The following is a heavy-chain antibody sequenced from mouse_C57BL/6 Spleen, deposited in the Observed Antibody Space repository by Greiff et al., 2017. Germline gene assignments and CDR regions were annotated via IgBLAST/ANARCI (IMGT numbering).Heavy chain of an antibody. J-gene: IGHJ2*01. CDR3: ARLWDERGFDY. V-gene: IGHV1-7*01. CDR2: INPSSGYT. Sequence: VQLQQSGAELAKPGASVKLSCKASGYTFTSYWMHWVKQRPGQGLEWIGYINPSSGYTKYNQKFKDKATLTADKSSSTAYMQLSSLTYEGSAVYFCARLWDERGFDYWGQDTTLTVSS. D-gene: IGHD4-1*01. CDR1: GYTFTSYW.